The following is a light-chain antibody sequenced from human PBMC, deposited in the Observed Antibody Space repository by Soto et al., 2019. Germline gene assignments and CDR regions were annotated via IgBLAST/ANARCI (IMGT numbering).Light chain of an antibody. CDR3: CSYAGSSYDV. J-gene: IGLJ1*01. CDR2: VVS. Sequence: QSALTQPASVSGSPGQSIAISCTGTSSDVGGYNYVSWHQQHPGKAPKVLISVVSNRPSGVSNRFSGSKSGNTASLTISGLQAEDEADYYCCSYAGSSYDVFGSGTKVTVL. CDR1: SSDVGGYNY. V-gene: IGLV2-14*01.